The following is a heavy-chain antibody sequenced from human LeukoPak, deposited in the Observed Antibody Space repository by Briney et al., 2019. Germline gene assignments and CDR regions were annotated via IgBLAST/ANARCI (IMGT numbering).Heavy chain of an antibody. CDR1: GGSISSSSYY. CDR3: ARDSHLPGGY. J-gene: IGHJ4*02. CDR2: IYYSGNT. V-gene: IGHV4-61*05. Sequence: SETLSLTCTVSGGSISSSSYYWGWIRQPPGKGLEWIGYIYYSGNTNYNPSLKSRVTISVDTSKNQFSLKLSSVTAADTAVYYCARDSHLPGGYWGQGTLVTVSS.